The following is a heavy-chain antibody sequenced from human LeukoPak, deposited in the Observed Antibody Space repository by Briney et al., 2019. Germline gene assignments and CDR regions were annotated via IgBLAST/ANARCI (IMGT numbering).Heavy chain of an antibody. V-gene: IGHV4-59*08. D-gene: IGHD2-2*01. Sequence: PSETLSLTCTVSGGSTSSYYWSWIRQPPGKGLEWIGYIYYTGSTNYNPSLKSRVTISVDTSKNHFSLNLTSVTAADTAVYYCARHSDYQPLLRFDYWGQGTLVTVSS. CDR3: ARHSDYQPLLRFDY. CDR1: GGSTSSYY. J-gene: IGHJ4*02. CDR2: IYYTGST.